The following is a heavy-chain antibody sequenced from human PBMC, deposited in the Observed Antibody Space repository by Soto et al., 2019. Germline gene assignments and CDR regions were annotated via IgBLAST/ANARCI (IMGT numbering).Heavy chain of an antibody. D-gene: IGHD2-2*01. J-gene: IGHJ6*02. V-gene: IGHV3-30*18. CDR2: ISYDGSNK. Sequence: QVQLVESGGGLVQPGRSLRLSCAASGFTFSSYGMHWVGQAPGKGLEWVAVISYDGSNKYYADSVKGRFTISRDNSKKTLYLQMNSLRAEDTAVYYCAKILGYCSSSTCSKGFYYYYGMDVWGQGTTVTVSS. CDR3: AKILGYCSSSTCSKGFYYYYGMDV. CDR1: GFTFSSYG.